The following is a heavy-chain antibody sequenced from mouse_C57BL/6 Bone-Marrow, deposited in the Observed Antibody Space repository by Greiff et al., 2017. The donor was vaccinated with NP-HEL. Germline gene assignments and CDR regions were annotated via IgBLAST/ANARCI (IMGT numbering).Heavy chain of an antibody. CDR3: ARHSPIYYGSSYGYFDY. V-gene: IGHV5-12*01. CDR2: ISNGGGST. Sequence: EVNLVESGGGLVQPGGSLKLSCAASGFTFSDYYMYWVRQTPEKRLEWVAYISNGGGSTYYPDTVKGRFTISRDNAKNTLYLQMSRLKSEDTAMYYCARHSPIYYGSSYGYFDYWGQGTTLTVSS. D-gene: IGHD1-1*01. J-gene: IGHJ2*01. CDR1: GFTFSDYY.